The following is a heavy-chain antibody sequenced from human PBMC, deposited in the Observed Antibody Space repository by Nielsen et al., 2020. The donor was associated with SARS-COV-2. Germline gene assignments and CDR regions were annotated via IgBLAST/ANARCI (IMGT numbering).Heavy chain of an antibody. V-gene: IGHV3-9*01. J-gene: IGHJ6*02. CDR3: AASGFGLYYYGMDV. D-gene: IGHD3-10*01. CDR1: GFTFDDYA. CDR2: ISWNSGSI. Sequence: SLKISCAASGFTFDDYAMHWVQQAPGKGLEWVSGISWNSGSIDYADSVKGRFTISRDNAKNSLYLQMNSLRAEDTALYYCAASGFGLYYYGMDVWGQGTTVTVSS.